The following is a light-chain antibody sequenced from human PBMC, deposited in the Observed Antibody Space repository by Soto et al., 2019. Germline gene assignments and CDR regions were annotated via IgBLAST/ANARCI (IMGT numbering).Light chain of an antibody. Sequence: EIVLTQSPGTLSLSPGERATLSCRASQSVRSNLAWYQQKPGQSPRLLIYGASTRATGIPARFSGSGSGTQFTLTISSLQSEDFAVYYCQQYNNWPPAWTFSQGTKVDIK. CDR1: QSVRSN. CDR2: GAS. J-gene: IGKJ1*01. CDR3: QQYNNWPPAWT. V-gene: IGKV3-15*01.